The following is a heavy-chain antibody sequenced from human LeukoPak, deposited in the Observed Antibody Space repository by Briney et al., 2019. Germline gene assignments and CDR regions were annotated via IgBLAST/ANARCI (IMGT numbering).Heavy chain of an antibody. D-gene: IGHD5-18*01. J-gene: IGHJ4*02. CDR2: INGDASST. Sequence: GGFLRLSCAASGLTLSGYWMHWVRQAPGKGLVWVSRINGDASSTSYADSVKGRFTISRDNAKSTLYLQMNSLRAEDTAVYYCARARGNTYGYFEYWGQGTLVTVSS. CDR1: GLTLSGYW. CDR3: ARARGNTYGYFEY. V-gene: IGHV3-74*01.